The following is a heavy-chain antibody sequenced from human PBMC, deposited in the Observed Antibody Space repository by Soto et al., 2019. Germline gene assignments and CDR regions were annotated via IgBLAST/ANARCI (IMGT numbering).Heavy chain of an antibody. CDR2: ISSSSSTI. CDR3: ARELNYGLFDY. Sequence: EVQLVESGGGLVQPGGSLRLSCAASGFTFSSYSMNWVRQAPGKGLEWVSYISSSSSTIYYADSVKGRFTISRDNAKNSLYLQMNSLSAEDTAVYYCARELNYGLFDYWGQGTLVTVSS. J-gene: IGHJ4*02. CDR1: GFTFSSYS. V-gene: IGHV3-48*01. D-gene: IGHD4-17*01.